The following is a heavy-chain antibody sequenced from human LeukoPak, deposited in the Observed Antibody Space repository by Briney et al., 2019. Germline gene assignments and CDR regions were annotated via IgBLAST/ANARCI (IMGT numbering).Heavy chain of an antibody. CDR1: GYIFTSYD. Sequence: ASVKVSCKASGYIFTSYDISWVRQATGQGLEWMGWMNPNSGLTVYAQKFQGRVTITRNTSISTAYMELSSLRSEDTAVYYCARGLNSGYDFDYWGQGTLVTVSS. CDR3: ARGLNSGYDFDY. D-gene: IGHD5-12*01. V-gene: IGHV1-8*03. J-gene: IGHJ4*02. CDR2: MNPNSGLT.